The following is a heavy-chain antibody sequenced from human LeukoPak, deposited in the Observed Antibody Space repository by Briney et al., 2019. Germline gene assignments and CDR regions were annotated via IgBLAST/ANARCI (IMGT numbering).Heavy chain of an antibody. CDR1: GFTLRAFA. V-gene: IGHV3-23*01. J-gene: IGHJ4*02. CDR2: IGGSDGST. CDR3: AKRARDVPKTADCDY. D-gene: IGHD2-21*02. Sequence: GGSLRLSCAASGFTLRAFAMTWVRQAPGKGLEWVAVIGGSDGSTYYADSVKGRFSISRDNSKSTLYLQMNSLRPEDAAVYYCAKRARDVPKTADCDYWGQGALVTVSS.